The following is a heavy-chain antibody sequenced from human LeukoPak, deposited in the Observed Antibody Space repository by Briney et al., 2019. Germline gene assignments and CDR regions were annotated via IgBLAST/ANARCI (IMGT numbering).Heavy chain of an antibody. CDR3: ARVGDYDVSDY. J-gene: IGHJ4*02. Sequence: SETLSLTCTVSGSSIGSGVYYWSWIRQPAGKGLEWVGRIHTRGATNYNPSLKSRVTISLDTSKNRFSLNLTSVTAADTAVYYCARVGDYDVSDYWGQGTLVTVSS. CDR2: IHTRGAT. CDR1: GSSIGSGVYY. D-gene: IGHD3-3*01. V-gene: IGHV4-61*02.